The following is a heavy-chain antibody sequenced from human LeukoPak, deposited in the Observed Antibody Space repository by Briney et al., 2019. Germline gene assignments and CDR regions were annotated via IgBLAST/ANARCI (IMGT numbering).Heavy chain of an antibody. Sequence: GASVKVSCKASGYTFTSYYMHWVRQAPGQGLEWMGIINPSGGSTSYAQKFQGRVTMTRDMSTSTDYMELSSLRSEDTAVYYCARGGGGYDYWFDPWGQGTLVTVSS. J-gene: IGHJ5*02. D-gene: IGHD5-12*01. CDR3: ARGGGGYDYWFDP. CDR2: INPSGGST. CDR1: GYTFTSYY. V-gene: IGHV1-46*01.